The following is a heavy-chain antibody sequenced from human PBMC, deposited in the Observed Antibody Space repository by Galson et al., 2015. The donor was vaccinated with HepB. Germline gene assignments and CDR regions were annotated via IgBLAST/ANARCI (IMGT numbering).Heavy chain of an antibody. CDR3: ARDRPRDTMIVVVTPPDY. CDR1: GFTFSSYS. D-gene: IGHD3-22*01. V-gene: IGHV3-21*01. Sequence: SLRLSCAASGFTFSSYSMNWVRQAPGKGLEWVSSISSSSSYIYYADSVKGRFTISRDNAKNSLYLQMNSLRAEDTAVYYCARDRPRDTMIVVVTPPDYWGQGTLVTVSS. J-gene: IGHJ4*02. CDR2: ISSSSSYI.